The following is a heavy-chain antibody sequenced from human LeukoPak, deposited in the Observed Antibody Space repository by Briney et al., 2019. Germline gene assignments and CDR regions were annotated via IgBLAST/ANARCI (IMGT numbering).Heavy chain of an antibody. D-gene: IGHD1-1*01. Sequence: GGSLRLSCAASGFTFSSFDMHWVRQSTGQGLEWVSTIGTASDTYYPGPVEGRFTLSRDNAKNSLYLQTNSLTAGDTAVYYCARGPPRGKYYYMDVWGKGTTVTVSS. V-gene: IGHV3-13*01. CDR2: IGTASDT. CDR3: ARGPPRGKYYYMDV. J-gene: IGHJ6*03. CDR1: GFTFSSFD.